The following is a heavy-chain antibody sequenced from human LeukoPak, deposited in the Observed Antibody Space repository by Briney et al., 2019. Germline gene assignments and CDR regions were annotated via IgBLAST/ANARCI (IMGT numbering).Heavy chain of an antibody. Sequence: QPGGSLRLSCAASGFTFSSYWMSWVRQAPGKGLEWVANIKQDGSEKYYVDSVKGRFTISRDNAKNSLYLQMNSLRAEDTAVYYCARDDWTAAAGTYWNWFDPWGQGTLVTVSS. D-gene: IGHD6-13*01. V-gene: IGHV3-7*01. CDR2: IKQDGSEK. J-gene: IGHJ5*02. CDR1: GFTFSSYW. CDR3: ARDDWTAAAGTYWNWFDP.